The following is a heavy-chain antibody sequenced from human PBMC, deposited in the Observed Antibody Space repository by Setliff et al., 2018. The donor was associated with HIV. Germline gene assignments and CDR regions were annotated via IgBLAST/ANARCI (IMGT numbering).Heavy chain of an antibody. CDR1: GGTFNSYA. V-gene: IGHV1-69*13. Sequence: SVKVSCKASGGTFNSYAFTWVRQAPGQGLEWMGDFLAVLRKPTYAQKFQGRLTILADDSTSTAYMELSDLQSEDTAVYYCASPRSAGTYQGAFYYFLHVWGKGTTVTVS. J-gene: IGHJ6*03. CDR3: ASPRSAGTYQGAFYYFLHV. CDR2: FLAVLRKP. D-gene: IGHD1-26*01.